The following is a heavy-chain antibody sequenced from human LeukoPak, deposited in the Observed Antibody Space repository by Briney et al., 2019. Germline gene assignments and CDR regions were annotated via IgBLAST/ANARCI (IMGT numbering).Heavy chain of an antibody. V-gene: IGHV3-21*01. J-gene: IGHJ4*02. CDR3: ASEETTNGGWTPNY. CDR2: ISSSGTYI. D-gene: IGHD6-19*01. Sequence: GGSLRLSCAASGFTFTSYSVNWVRQAPGKGLEWVSSISSSGTYIKYTDSVKGRFTISRDNAKNSLYLQMNSLRAEDTAVYYCASEETTNGGWTPNYWGQGTLVTVSS. CDR1: GFTFTSYS.